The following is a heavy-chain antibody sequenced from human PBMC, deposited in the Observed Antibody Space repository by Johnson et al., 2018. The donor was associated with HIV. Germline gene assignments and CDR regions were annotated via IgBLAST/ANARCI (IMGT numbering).Heavy chain of an antibody. CDR2: ISRSGSTI. CDR3: AREGPYWAFDI. V-gene: IGHV3-11*04. Sequence: QEQLVESGGGLVQPGGSLRLSCAASGFTFSDYYMSWIRQAQGKGLEWVSNISRSGSTIYHADSVKGRLIISRDNAKNSLYRQMSSLRAEDTAVYYCAREGPYWAFDIWGQGTMVTVYS. J-gene: IGHJ3*02. D-gene: IGHD2-15*01. CDR1: GFTFSDYY.